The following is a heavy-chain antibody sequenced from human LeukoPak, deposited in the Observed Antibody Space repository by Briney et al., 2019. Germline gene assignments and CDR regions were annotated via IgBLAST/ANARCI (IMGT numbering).Heavy chain of an antibody. CDR1: GFTFSNYA. Sequence: AGGSLRLSCEASGFTFSNYAMSWVRQAPGEGLEWVSVMSGNGGTTYYADSVKGRFTISRDNSENTLYLQMNSLRAEDTAVYYCGLAVAGMGAPFDYWGQGTLVTVSS. J-gene: IGHJ4*02. CDR3: GLAVAGMGAPFDY. CDR2: MSGNGGTT. D-gene: IGHD6-19*01. V-gene: IGHV3-23*01.